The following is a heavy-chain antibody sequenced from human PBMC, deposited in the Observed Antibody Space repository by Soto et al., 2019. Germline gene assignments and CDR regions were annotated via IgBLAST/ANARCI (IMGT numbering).Heavy chain of an antibody. J-gene: IGHJ4*02. CDR3: ARSSRYYDFWSGYYYVY. V-gene: IGHV4-34*01. D-gene: IGHD3-3*01. CDR1: GGSFSGYY. CDR2: INHSGST. Sequence: SETLCLTCAVYGGSFSGYYLSWIRPPPGKGLEWIGEINHSGSTNYNPSLKSRVTISVDTSKNQFSLKLSSVTAADTAVYYCARSSRYYDFWSGYYYVYWGQGTLVTVSS.